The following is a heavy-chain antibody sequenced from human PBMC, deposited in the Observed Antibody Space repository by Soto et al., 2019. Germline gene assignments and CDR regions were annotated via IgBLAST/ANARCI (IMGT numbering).Heavy chain of an antibody. V-gene: IGHV4-34*01. Sequence: SVTLSLTCAVYGGSFSGYSCSWIRQPPGKGLEWIGEINHSGSTNYNPSLKSRVTISVDTSKNQFSLKLSSVTAADTAVYYCARGVRGARYYYYGMDVWGQGTTVT. CDR1: GGSFSGYS. CDR3: ARGVRGARYYYYGMDV. CDR2: INHSGST. J-gene: IGHJ6*02. D-gene: IGHD3-10*01.